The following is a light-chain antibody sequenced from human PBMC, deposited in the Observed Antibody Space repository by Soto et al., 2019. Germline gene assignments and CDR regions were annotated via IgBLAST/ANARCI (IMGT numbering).Light chain of an antibody. J-gene: IGKJ1*01. CDR1: QGISSW. Sequence: DIQMTQSPSTLSASVGDRVTITCRASQGISSWLAWYQQKPGKAPNLLICKASSLESGVPSRFSGSGSGTEFTLTISCLQPDDFATYYCQQYNSYPWTFGQGTRVEIK. CDR3: QQYNSYPWT. CDR2: KAS. V-gene: IGKV1-5*03.